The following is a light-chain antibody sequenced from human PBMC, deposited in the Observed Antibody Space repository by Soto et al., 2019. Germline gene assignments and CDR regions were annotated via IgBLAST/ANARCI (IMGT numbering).Light chain of an antibody. J-gene: IGKJ5*01. V-gene: IGKV3-15*01. Sequence: IVMTQSPATLSVSPGERATLSCRAGQTIYSNVAWYQQRPGQAPRLLIYRASTRATGVPARFSGSGSGTEFTLTISSLQSEDFAVYYCQQRSSWPPITFGQGTRLEIK. CDR2: RAS. CDR1: QTIYSN. CDR3: QQRSSWPPIT.